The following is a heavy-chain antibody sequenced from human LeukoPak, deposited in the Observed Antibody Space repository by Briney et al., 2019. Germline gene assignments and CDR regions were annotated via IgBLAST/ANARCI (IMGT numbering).Heavy chain of an antibody. CDR2: INTNTGNP. J-gene: IGHJ6*03. CDR1: GYTFTSYA. Sequence: ASVKVSCKASGYTFTSYAMNWVRQAPGQGLEWMGWINTNTGNPTYAQGFTGRFVFSLDTSVSTAYLQISSLKAEDTAVYYCAKDGVWIGEKKANMDIWGKGTTV. CDR3: AKDGVWIGEKKANMDI. V-gene: IGHV7-4-1*02. D-gene: IGHD3-10*01.